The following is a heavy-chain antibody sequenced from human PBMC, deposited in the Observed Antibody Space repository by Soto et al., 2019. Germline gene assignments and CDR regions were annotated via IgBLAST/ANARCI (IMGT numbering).Heavy chain of an antibody. CDR2: INHSGST. CDR1: GGSFSGYY. CDR3: ARGREEYVWGSYRHSRPIYFDY. V-gene: IGHV4-34*01. J-gene: IGHJ4*02. Sequence: SEILSLTCAVYGGSFSGYYWSWIRQPPGKGLEWIGEINHSGSTNYNPSLKSRVTISVDTSKNQFSLKLSSVTAADTAVYYCARGREEYVWGSYRHSRPIYFDYWGQGTLVTVSS. D-gene: IGHD3-16*02.